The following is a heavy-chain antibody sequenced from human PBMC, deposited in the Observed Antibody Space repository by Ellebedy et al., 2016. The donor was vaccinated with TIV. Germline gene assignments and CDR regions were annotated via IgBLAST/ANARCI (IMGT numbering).Heavy chain of an antibody. J-gene: IGHJ4*02. Sequence: AASVKVSCKASGYTFTAYYLHWVRQAPGQGLEWVGWNNPNSGGPNYAQKFQDRVTMTRDTSISTAYMELSRLTSDDTAVYYCARGDIVVVPAAAAHYFDDWGQGTLVAVSS. CDR1: GYTFTAYY. D-gene: IGHD2-2*01. CDR3: ARGDIVVVPAAAAHYFDD. V-gene: IGHV1-2*02. CDR2: NNPNSGGP.